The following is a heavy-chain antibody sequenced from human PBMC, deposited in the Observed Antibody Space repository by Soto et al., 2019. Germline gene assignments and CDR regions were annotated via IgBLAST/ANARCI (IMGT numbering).Heavy chain of an antibody. D-gene: IGHD3-16*01. Sequence: PXVSLRLSCAASGFTFSNYGMHWVRQAPGKGLEWVAVIRNDGSNEYYADSVKGRFTISRDNPKHTLYLQMNSLRAEDTAVYYCAKGPAGGDTHRSADYWGQGALVTVSS. J-gene: IGHJ4*02. CDR2: IRNDGSNE. CDR3: AKGPAGGDTHRSADY. CDR1: GFTFSNYG. V-gene: IGHV3-30*18.